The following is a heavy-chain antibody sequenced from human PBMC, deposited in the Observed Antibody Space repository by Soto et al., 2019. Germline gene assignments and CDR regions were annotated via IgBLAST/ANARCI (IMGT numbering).Heavy chain of an antibody. V-gene: IGHV4-39*02. CDR2: IYYSGST. J-gene: IGHJ4*02. CDR3: ARPGGSGWFYFDS. CDR1: GESISGTRYY. Sequence: SDTLSLTCIVSGESISGTRYYWGWIRQPPGKGLEWIGSIYYSGSTYYNPSLKSRVTISVDTSKNHFSLKLTSVTAADTAVYYCARPGGSGWFYFDSWGQGSQVTVS. D-gene: IGHD6-13*01.